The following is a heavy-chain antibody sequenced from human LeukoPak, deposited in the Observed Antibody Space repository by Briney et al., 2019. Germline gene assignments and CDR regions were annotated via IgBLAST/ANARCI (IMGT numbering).Heavy chain of an antibody. CDR3: ARGGSYSGHADY. CDR2: IYYSGNT. CDR1: GGSISSYY. D-gene: IGHD1-26*01. Sequence: SETLSLTCSVSGGSISSYYWSWIRQPPGKVLEWIGYIYYSGNTNYNPSLKSRVTISVDTSKNQFSLKLSSVTAADTAVYYCARGGSYSGHADYWGQGTLVTVSP. J-gene: IGHJ4*02. V-gene: IGHV4-59*01.